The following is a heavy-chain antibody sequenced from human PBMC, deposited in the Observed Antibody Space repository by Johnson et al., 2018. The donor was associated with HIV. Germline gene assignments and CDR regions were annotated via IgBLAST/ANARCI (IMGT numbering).Heavy chain of an antibody. V-gene: IGHV3-74*01. CDR2: INSDGSST. D-gene: IGHD2-15*01. Sequence: VQLVESGGGVVQPGGSLRLSFATSGFSFSSYWMHWVRQAPGKGLVWVSRINSDGSSTSYADSVKGRFTISRDNAKNTLYLQMNSLRAEDTAVYYCARDGYCSGGSCYSGDRLDAFDIWGQGTMVTVSS. CDR3: ARDGYCSGGSCYSGDRLDAFDI. CDR1: GFSFSSYW. J-gene: IGHJ3*02.